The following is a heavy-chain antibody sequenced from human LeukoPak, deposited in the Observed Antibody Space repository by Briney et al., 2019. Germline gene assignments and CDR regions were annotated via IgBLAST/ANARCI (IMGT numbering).Heavy chain of an antibody. CDR3: AARGYSYGYRFDY. CDR2: IYYSGST. Sequence: PSETLSLTCTVSGGSISSSSYYWGWIRQPPGKGLEWIGSIYYSGSTYYNPSLKSRVTISVDTSKNQFSLKLSSVTAADTAVYYCAARGYSYGYRFDYWGQGTLVTVPS. J-gene: IGHJ4*02. D-gene: IGHD5-18*01. CDR1: GGSISSSSYY. V-gene: IGHV4-39*01.